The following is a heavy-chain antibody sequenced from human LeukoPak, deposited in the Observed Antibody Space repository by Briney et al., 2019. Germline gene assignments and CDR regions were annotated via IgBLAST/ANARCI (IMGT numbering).Heavy chain of an antibody. V-gene: IGHV3-23*01. CDR2: ISGSGGDT. CDR1: GFTFSSYA. J-gene: IGHJ4*02. D-gene: IGHD6-19*01. CDR3: AKTTAGYSSGRYPGWPVDY. Sequence: GGSLRLSCAASGFTFSSYAIYWVRQAPGKGLEWVSGISGSGGDTYFADSVKGRFTISRDNSKNTVFLQMDSMRAEDTAVYYCAKTTAGYSSGRYPGWPVDYWGQGTLVTVSS.